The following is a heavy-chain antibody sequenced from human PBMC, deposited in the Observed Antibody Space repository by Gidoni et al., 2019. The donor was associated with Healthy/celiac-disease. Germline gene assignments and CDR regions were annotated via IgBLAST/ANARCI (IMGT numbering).Heavy chain of an antibody. D-gene: IGHD3-3*01. V-gene: IGHV3-9*01. CDR3: AKDVIRIWYYYGMDV. Sequence: EVQLVESGGGLVQPGRSLRLSCAASGFTFDDYAMHWVRQGPGKGLEWVSGISWNSGSIGYADSVKGRFTISRDNAKNSLYLQMNSLRAEDTALYYCAKDVIRIWYYYGMDVWGQGTTVTVSS. CDR1: GFTFDDYA. J-gene: IGHJ6*02. CDR2: ISWNSGSI.